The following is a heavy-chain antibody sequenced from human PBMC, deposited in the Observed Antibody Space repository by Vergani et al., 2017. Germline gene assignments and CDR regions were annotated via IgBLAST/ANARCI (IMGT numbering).Heavy chain of an antibody. J-gene: IGHJ6*02. CDR2: IYSGGST. Sequence: EVQLVESGGGLVQPGGSLRLSCAASGFTVSSNYMSWVRQAPGKGLEWVSVIYSGGSTYYADSVKGRFTISRDNSKNTLYLQMNSLRAEDTAVYYCAKDKMRHLSYYYYGMDVWGQGTTVTVSS. D-gene: IGHD6-25*01. CDR1: GFTVSSNY. CDR3: AKDKMRHLSYYYYGMDV. V-gene: IGHV3-66*02.